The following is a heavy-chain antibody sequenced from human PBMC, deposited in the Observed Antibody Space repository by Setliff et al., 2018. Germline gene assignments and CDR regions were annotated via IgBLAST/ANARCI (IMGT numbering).Heavy chain of an antibody. CDR3: ARGVRTGHLDS. J-gene: IGHJ4*02. D-gene: IGHD1-1*01. V-gene: IGHV4-4*02. CDR2: INQSGTT. Sequence: KASETLSLTCAVSGYSISNDYWWSWVRQPPERELEWIGEINQSGTTNYNPPLKGRATISVDNSKNQFSLNLNSVTVADTAVYFCARGVRTGHLDSWGQGTLVTVS. CDR1: GYSISNDYW.